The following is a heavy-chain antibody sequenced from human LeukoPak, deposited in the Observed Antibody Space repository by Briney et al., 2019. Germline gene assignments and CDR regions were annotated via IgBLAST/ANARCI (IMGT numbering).Heavy chain of an antibody. J-gene: IGHJ4*02. Sequence: SETLSLTCTVSGGSISSSSYYWGWIRQPPGKGLEWIGSIYHSGSTYYNPSLKSRVTISVDTSKNQFSLKLSSVTAADTAVYYCARDKFVTMVRGVITKPPFDYWGQGTLVTVSS. CDR1: GGSISSSSYY. CDR3: ARDKFVTMVRGVITKPPFDY. V-gene: IGHV4-39*07. CDR2: IYHSGST. D-gene: IGHD3-10*01.